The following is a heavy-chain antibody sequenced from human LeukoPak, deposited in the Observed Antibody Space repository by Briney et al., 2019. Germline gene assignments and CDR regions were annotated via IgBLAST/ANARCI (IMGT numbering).Heavy chain of an antibody. V-gene: IGHV1-46*01. CDR2: INPSGGST. CDR1: GYTFTSYY. D-gene: IGHD2-21*02. J-gene: IGHJ4*02. CDR3: ARDPVEAARAYCGGDCYPLPPDY. Sequence: ASVKVSCTASGYTFTSYYMHWVRQAPGQGLEWMGIINPSGGSTSYAQKFQGRVTMTRDTSTSTVYMELSSLRSEDTAVYYCARDPVEAARAYCGGDCYPLPPDYWGQGTLVTVSS.